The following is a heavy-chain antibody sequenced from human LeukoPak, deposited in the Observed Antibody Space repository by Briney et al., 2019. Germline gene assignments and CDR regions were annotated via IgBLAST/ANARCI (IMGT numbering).Heavy chain of an antibody. V-gene: IGHV1-18*01. CDR3: ARKGCTGDCYRFDP. J-gene: IGHJ5*02. Sequence: ASVKVSCKASGYTFNTYGISWVRQAPRQRTEWMGWINTDNGNTKYAQKFQGRVTMTTDTSTSTAYMELSSLRSDDTAVYYCARKGCTGDCYRFDPWGQGTLVTVSS. D-gene: IGHD2-21*02. CDR2: INTDNGNT. CDR1: GYTFNTYG.